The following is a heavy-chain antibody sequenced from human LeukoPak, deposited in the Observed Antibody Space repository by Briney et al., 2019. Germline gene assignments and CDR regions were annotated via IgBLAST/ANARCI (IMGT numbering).Heavy chain of an antibody. CDR2: ISGSGSST. V-gene: IGHV3-11*01. Sequence: GGSLRLSCAVSGFTFSDYYMSWIRQAPGKGLEWLSYISGSGSSTYYADSVRGRFTISRDNSQNSLYLQMNSLRTEDTAVYYCAKRRDYFDYWGQGTLVTVSS. CDR1: GFTFSDYY. CDR3: AKRRDYFDY. J-gene: IGHJ4*02.